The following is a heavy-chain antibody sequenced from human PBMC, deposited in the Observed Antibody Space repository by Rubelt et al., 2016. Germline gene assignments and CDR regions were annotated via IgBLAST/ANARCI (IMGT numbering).Heavy chain of an antibody. CDR3: ARERADSGDFDY. V-gene: IGHV3-21*04. CDR2: ISSSSSYI. J-gene: IGHJ4*02. D-gene: IGHD1-26*01. Sequence: SISSSSSYIYYADSVKGRFTISRDNAKNSLYLQMNSLRAEDTAVYYCARERADSGDFDYWGQGTLVTVSS.